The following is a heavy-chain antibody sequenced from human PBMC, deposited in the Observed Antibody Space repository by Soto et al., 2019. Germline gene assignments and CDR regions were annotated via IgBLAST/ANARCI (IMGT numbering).Heavy chain of an antibody. CDR1: GYTFTGYY. D-gene: IGHD2-2*01. V-gene: IGHV1-2*02. CDR3: ARVAPIVVVPDDAFDI. Sequence: ASVKVSCKASGYTFTGYYMHWVRQAPGQGLEWMGWINPNSGGTNYAQKFQGRVTMTRDTSISTAYMELSRLRSDDTAVYYCARVAPIVVVPDDAFDIWGQGTMVTVSS. J-gene: IGHJ3*02. CDR2: INPNSGGT.